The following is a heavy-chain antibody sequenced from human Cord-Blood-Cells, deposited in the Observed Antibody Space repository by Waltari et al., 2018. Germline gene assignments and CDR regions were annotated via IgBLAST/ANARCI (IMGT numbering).Heavy chain of an antibody. V-gene: IGHV4-34*01. D-gene: IGHD3-3*01. CDR1: GGSFSGYY. CDR3: ARGVWSGYYYYYYYYMDV. Sequence: QVQLQQWGAGLLKPSETLSLTCAVYGGSFSGYYWSWIRQPPGKGLEWIGEIKHSGITNYTPALKSRVTISVDTSKNQVSLKLSSVIAADTAVYYCARGVWSGYYYYYYYYMDVWGKGTTVTVSS. CDR2: IKHSGIT. J-gene: IGHJ6*03.